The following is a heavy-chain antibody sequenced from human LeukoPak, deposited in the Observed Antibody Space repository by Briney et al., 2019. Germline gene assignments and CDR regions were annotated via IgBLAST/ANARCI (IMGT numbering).Heavy chain of an antibody. CDR2: ISSSSDFI. CDR3: ARDDYGTKNLDY. CDR1: GFTFSTYS. J-gene: IGHJ4*02. V-gene: IGHV3-21*01. Sequence: GGSLRLSCAASGFTFSTYSMNWVRPAPGKGLEWVSSISSSSDFIYYADSLKGRFTISRDNAKNSLYLQINSLRAEDTAVYYCARDDYGTKNLDYWGQGTLVTVSS. D-gene: IGHD4-17*01.